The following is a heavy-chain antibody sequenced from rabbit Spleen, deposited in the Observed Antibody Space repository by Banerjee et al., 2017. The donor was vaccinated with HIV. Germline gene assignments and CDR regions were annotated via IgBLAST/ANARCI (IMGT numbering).Heavy chain of an antibody. CDR1: GFSLSNKYV. V-gene: IGHV1S45*01. CDR2: IYAGSSGST. D-gene: IGHD2-1*01. CDR3: VRDQAGDADYGPYYLNL. Sequence: QQQLVDSGGGLVQPGGSLKLSCTASGFSLSNKYVMCWVRQAPGKGLECIACIYAGSSGSTYYASWAKGRFTISSHNAQNTLYLQLSSLTAADTATYFCVRDQAGDADYGPYYLNLWGQGTLVTVS. J-gene: IGHJ4*01.